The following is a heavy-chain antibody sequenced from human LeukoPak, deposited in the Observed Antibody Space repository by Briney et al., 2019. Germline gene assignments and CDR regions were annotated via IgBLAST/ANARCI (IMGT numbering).Heavy chain of an antibody. CDR3: ARDDFWTRGYSYGFDI. Sequence: GGSLRLSCAASGFTFSSYSMNWVRQAPGKGLEWVSSISSSSSYIYYADSVKGRFTISRDNAKNSLYLQMNSLRAEDTAVYYCARDDFWTRGYSYGFDIWGLGTMVTVSS. D-gene: IGHD5-18*01. CDR1: GFTFSSYS. J-gene: IGHJ3*02. V-gene: IGHV3-21*01. CDR2: ISSSSSYI.